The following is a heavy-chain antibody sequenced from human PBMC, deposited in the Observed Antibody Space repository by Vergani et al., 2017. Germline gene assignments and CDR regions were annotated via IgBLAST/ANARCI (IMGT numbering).Heavy chain of an antibody. CDR3: AKDKMRCSGGSCYFPNWFDP. CDR1: GFTFSSYA. V-gene: IGHV3-23*01. D-gene: IGHD2-15*01. CDR2: ISGSGGST. J-gene: IGHJ5*02. Sequence: EVQLLESGGGLVQPGGSLRLSCAASGFTFSSYAMSWVRQAPXKGLEWVSAISGSGGSTYYADSVKGRFTISRDNSKNTLYLQMNSLRAEDTAVYYCAKDKMRCSGGSCYFPNWFDPWGQGTLVTVSS.